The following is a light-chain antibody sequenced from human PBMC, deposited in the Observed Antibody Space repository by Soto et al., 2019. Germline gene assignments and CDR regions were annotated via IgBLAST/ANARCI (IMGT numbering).Light chain of an antibody. CDR2: DVT. CDR1: SSGVGGYDY. CDR3: SSYTGTTVI. V-gene: IGLV2-11*01. Sequence: QSALTQPRSVSGSPGQSVIISCTGTSSGVGGYDYVSWYQQHPGKAPKLMIYDVTERPSGVPDRFSGSKSGNTASLTVSGLQAEDEAHYYCSSYTGTTVIFGGGTKLTVL. J-gene: IGLJ2*01.